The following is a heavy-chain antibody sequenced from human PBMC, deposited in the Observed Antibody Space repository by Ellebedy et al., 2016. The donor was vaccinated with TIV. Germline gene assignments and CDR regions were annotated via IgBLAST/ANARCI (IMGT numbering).Heavy chain of an antibody. J-gene: IGHJ5*02. CDR2: IYQDGSEQ. CDR1: GFSFRSYW. V-gene: IGHV3-7*01. CDR3: ARRGSYGDYSVRVNSWFDL. Sequence: GESLKISCAASGFSFRSYWMSWVRQAPGKGLEWVANIYQDGSEQYYVDSVKGQFTISRDNARNSVYLQMNSLRAEDTAVYYCARRGSYGDYSVRVNSWFDLWGQGTLVTVSS. D-gene: IGHD4-17*01.